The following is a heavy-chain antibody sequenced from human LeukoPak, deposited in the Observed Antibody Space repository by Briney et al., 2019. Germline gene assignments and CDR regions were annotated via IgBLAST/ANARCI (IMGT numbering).Heavy chain of an antibody. Sequence: GGSLRLSCAASGFTFSSYWMHWVRQAPGKGLVWVSRINSDGSSTSYADSVKGRFTISRDNAKNTLYLQMNSLRAEDTAVHYCARAKQWLSYYYYGMDVWGQGTTVTVSS. CDR1: GFTFSSYW. CDR3: ARAKQWLSYYYYGMDV. CDR2: INSDGSST. V-gene: IGHV3-74*01. D-gene: IGHD6-19*01. J-gene: IGHJ6*02.